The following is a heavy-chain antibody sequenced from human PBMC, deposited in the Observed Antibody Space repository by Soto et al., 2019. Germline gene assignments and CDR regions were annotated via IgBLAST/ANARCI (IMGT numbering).Heavy chain of an antibody. CDR2: IYHSGNI. CDR3: ARATYYYDSSRYSEEGWFDP. CDR1: GYSISSGYY. V-gene: IGHV4-38-2*01. J-gene: IGHJ5*02. D-gene: IGHD3-22*01. Sequence: SETLSLTCGVSGYSISSGYYWGWIRQPPGKGLEWIGSIYHSGNIYYNPSLKRRVTISVDTAKNQFSLKLSSVTAADTAVYYCARATYYYDSSRYSEEGWFDPWSQGTLVTVSS.